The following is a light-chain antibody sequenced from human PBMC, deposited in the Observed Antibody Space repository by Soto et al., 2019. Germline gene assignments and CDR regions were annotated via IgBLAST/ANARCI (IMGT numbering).Light chain of an antibody. J-gene: IGKJ3*01. CDR1: QSVSSSY. CDR2: GAS. V-gene: IGKV3-20*01. CDR3: QQYGSSPIFN. Sequence: EIVLTQSPGTLSLSPGERATLSCRASQSVSSSYLAWYQQKPGQAPRLLIYGASSRATGIPDRFSGSGSGTDFTLTISRLEPEAFAVYYCQQYGSSPIFNFGTGNKVDIK.